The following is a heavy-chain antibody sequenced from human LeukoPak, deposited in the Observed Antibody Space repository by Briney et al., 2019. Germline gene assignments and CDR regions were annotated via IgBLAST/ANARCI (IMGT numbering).Heavy chain of an antibody. CDR1: GGTFSSYA. CDR3: AGAPYRRDGYNYYGYYFDY. V-gene: IGHV1-69*01. CDR2: IIPIFGTA. Sequence: SVKVSCKASGGTFSSYAISWVRQAPGQGLEWMGGIIPIFGTANYAQKFQGRVTITADESTSTAYMELSSLRSEDTAVYYCAGAPYRRDGYNYYGYYFDYWGQGTLVTVSS. D-gene: IGHD5-24*01. J-gene: IGHJ4*02.